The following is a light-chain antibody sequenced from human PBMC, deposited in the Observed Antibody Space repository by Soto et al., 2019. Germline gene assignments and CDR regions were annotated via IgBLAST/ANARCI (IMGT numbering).Light chain of an antibody. CDR2: ATS. CDR3: QPRSHLIT. J-gene: IGKJ5*01. V-gene: IGKV3-11*01. CDR1: EIIGTY. Sequence: ESALKQSPATLSLSPVKSTTIYCRSSEIIGTYLAWFQHIPVQAPRLLIYATSNRSIGIPPRFSGSGSGTDFTLTISRLEPEDFAVYYCQPRSHLITFGHGTRLEIK.